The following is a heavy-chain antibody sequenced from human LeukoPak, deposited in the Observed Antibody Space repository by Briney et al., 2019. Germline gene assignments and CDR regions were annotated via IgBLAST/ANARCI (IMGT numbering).Heavy chain of an antibody. CDR3: ARDWRNGGLDV. CDR1: GFTLGDYY. V-gene: IGHV3-11*01. J-gene: IGHJ6*02. CDR2: ISNSGSRT. Sequence: PGGSLRLSCAPSGFTLGDYYMSWIRQAPGKGLEWISYISNSGSRTHYADSVKGRFTSSRDNAKNSLYPQMNSLRVEDTAVYYCARDWRNGGLDVWGQGTTVTVSS. D-gene: IGHD2-8*01.